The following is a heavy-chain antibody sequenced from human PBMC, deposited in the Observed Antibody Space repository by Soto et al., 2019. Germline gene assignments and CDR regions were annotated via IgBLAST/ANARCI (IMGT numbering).Heavy chain of an antibody. CDR1: GYSFTSLD. CDR3: ARGVSAGVDY. CDR2: MQPSTGRT. D-gene: IGHD1-26*01. Sequence: QVQLVQSGAEVREPGASVKVSCTASGYSFTSLDINWVRQTAGQGLEWMGWMQPSTGRTGYAQKFQGRVTMTSDTCINTAYMEMTTRTSDDAAFYYCARGVSAGVDYWGQGTVVTVSS. J-gene: IGHJ4*02. V-gene: IGHV1-8*01.